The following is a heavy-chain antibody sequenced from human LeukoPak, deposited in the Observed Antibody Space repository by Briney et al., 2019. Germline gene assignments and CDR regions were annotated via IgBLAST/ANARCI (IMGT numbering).Heavy chain of an antibody. J-gene: IGHJ2*01. CDR2: ISSSGSGGNT. D-gene: IGHD1-26*01. Sequence: GGSLRLSCAASGVTLSSYAMSWARQAPGKGLEWVSGISSSGSGGNTYYADSVKGRFTISRDSSKNTLFLHMNTLRAEDTAIYYCAKDRTVGASYWCFDPWGRGTLVTVSS. V-gene: IGHV3-23*01. CDR3: AKDRTVGASYWCFDP. CDR1: GVTLSSYA.